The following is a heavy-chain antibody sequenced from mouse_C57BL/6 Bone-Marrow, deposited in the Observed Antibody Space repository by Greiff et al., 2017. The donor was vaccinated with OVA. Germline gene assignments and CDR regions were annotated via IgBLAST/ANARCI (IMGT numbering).Heavy chain of an antibody. CDR2: IYPGDGDT. J-gene: IGHJ3*01. CDR1: GYAFSSSW. V-gene: IGHV1-82*01. Sequence: QVQLKESGPELVKPGASVKISCKASGYAFSSSWMNWVKQRPGKGLEWIGRIYPGDGDTNYNGKFKGKATLTADKSSSTAYMQLSSLTSEDSAVYCCATYGSSSWFAYWGQGTLVTVSA. CDR3: ATYGSSSWFAY. D-gene: IGHD1-1*01.